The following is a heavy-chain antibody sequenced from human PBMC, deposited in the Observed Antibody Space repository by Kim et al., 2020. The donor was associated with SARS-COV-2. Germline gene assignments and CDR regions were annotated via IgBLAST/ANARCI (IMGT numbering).Heavy chain of an antibody. CDR3: AKIGGAAAGHYDYYYGMDV. J-gene: IGHJ6*02. Sequence: GRFTIASDNSKNTLYLQMNSLRAKDTAVYYCAKIGGAAAGHYDYYYGMDVWGQGTTVTVSS. D-gene: IGHD6-13*01. V-gene: IGHV3-30*02.